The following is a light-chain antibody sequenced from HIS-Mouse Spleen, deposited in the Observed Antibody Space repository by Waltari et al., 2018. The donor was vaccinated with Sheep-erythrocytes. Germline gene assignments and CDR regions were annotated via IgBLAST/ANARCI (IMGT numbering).Light chain of an antibody. CDR2: EVS. CDR1: SSDVGGDTY. CDR3: SSYAGSNNWV. J-gene: IGLJ3*02. V-gene: IGLV2-8*01. Sequence: QSALTQPPSASGSPGQSVTISCTGTSSDVGGDTYVPWYQQHPGKAPNLVIYEVSKRPSGVPDRFSGSKSGNTASLTVSGLQAEDEADYYCSSYAGSNNWVFGGGTKLTVL.